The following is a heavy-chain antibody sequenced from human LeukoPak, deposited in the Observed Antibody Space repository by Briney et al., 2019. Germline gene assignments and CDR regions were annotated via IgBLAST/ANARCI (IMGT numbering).Heavy chain of an antibody. V-gene: IGHV3-23*01. CDR2: IGGSGVGT. CDR1: GFTFGSYG. CDR3: AKYDYYDSTGHLVGDAFDV. J-gene: IGHJ3*01. D-gene: IGHD3-22*01. Sequence: GGSLTLSCTASGFTFGSYGMSWVRQVPGKGPEWVSAIGGSGVGTYYADSVKGRFTISRDNSKNTLSLQMNSLKSEDTAVYYCAKYDYYDSTGHLVGDAFDVWGQGTTVTVSS.